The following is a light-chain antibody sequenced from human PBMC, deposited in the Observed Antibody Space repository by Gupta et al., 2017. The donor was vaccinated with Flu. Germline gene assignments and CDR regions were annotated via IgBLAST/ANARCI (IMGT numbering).Light chain of an antibody. Sequence: GDRVTITCRTSQDIGRLLAWYQQKPGRAPKLLVYSASSLHSAVPSRCSASGSGTEFTLTISSLQPDDVATYYCQKYDKDPRTFGQGTRV. J-gene: IGKJ1*01. CDR2: SAS. CDR1: QDIGRL. V-gene: IGKV1-27*01. CDR3: QKYDKDPRT.